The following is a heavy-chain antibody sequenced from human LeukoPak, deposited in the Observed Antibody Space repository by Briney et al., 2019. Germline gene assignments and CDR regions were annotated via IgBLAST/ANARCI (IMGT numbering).Heavy chain of an antibody. CDR1: GFTFSSYG. D-gene: IGHD5-12*01. CDR2: ISYDGSNK. CDR3: ARYPVGNYDSGFDY. J-gene: IGHJ4*02. Sequence: GGSLRLSCAASGFTFSSYGMHWVRQAPGKGLEWVAVISYDGSNKYYADSVKGRFTISRDNANNSLYLQMNSLRVEDSAVYYCARYPVGNYDSGFDYWGQGSLVTVSS. V-gene: IGHV3-30*03.